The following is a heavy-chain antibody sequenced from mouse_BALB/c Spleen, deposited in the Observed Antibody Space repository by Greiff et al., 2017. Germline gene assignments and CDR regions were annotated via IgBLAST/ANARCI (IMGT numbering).Heavy chain of an antibody. Sequence: EVQLQESGGGLVQPGGSRKLSCAASGFTFSSFGMHWVRQAPEKGLEWVAYISSGSSTIYYADTVKGRFTISRDNPKNTLFLQMTSLRSEDTAMYYCAREGYYDYDDAMDYWGQGTSVTVSS. V-gene: IGHV5-17*02. J-gene: IGHJ4*01. CDR2: ISSGSSTI. CDR1: GFTFSSFG. D-gene: IGHD2-4*01. CDR3: AREGYYDYDDAMDY.